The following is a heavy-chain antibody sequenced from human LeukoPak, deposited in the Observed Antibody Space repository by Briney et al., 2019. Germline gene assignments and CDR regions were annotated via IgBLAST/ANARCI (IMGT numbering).Heavy chain of an antibody. J-gene: IGHJ3*02. CDR3: ARTKDYYDSSGYYRDAFDI. D-gene: IGHD3-22*01. CDR1: GRSITSSYHY. Sequence: SETLSLTCTVSGRSITSSYHYWRWIRQPPGKGLEWIGSMSYSGNSYYNPSLKSRVTISVGTSKNQFSLKLTSVTAADTALDYCARTKDYYDSSGYYRDAFDIWGQGTMVTVSS. CDR2: MSYSGNS. V-gene: IGHV4-39*01.